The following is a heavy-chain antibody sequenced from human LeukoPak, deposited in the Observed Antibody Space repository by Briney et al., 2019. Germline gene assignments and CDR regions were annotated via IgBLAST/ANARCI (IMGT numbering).Heavy chain of an antibody. CDR1: GYTFTSYY. CDR2: INPSGGST. Sequence: ASVKVSCKASGYTFTSYYMHWVRQAPGQGLEWMGIINPSGGSTSYAQKFQGRVIMTRYTTTSTVYMELSSLRSEDTAVYYCATYSSSWYGMDVWGQGTTVTVSS. CDR3: ATYSSSWYGMDV. D-gene: IGHD6-13*01. J-gene: IGHJ6*02. V-gene: IGHV1-46*01.